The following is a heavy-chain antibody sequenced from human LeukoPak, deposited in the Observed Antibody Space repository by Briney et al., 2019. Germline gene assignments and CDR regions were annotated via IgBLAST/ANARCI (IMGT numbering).Heavy chain of an antibody. CDR1: GFTASSNY. CDR2: SYSGNTT. Sequence: GGSLRLSCAASGFTASSNYMSWVRQAPGKGLEWVAISYSGNTTYCADSVRGRFTISRDKSKNRLHLQMNSLRAEDTAVYYCATYSSGRRGYYFDSWGQGTLATVSS. D-gene: IGHD6-19*01. J-gene: IGHJ4*02. CDR3: ATYSSGRRGYYFDS. V-gene: IGHV3-66*01.